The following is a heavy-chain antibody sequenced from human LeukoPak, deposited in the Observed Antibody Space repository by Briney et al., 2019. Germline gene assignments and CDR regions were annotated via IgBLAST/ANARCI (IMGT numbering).Heavy chain of an antibody. J-gene: IGHJ4*02. CDR3: VRLTAYSGFVLMGFEY. CDR2: ISAYSGKT. Sequence: ASVKVSCKASGYTFSNYGITWVRQAPGQGLEWMGWISAYSGKTNSAQKLQGRVTFTTDTSTSTAYMELRSLRFDDTAVYYCVRLTAYSGFVLMGFEYWGQGTLVTVSS. V-gene: IGHV1-18*01. D-gene: IGHD5-12*01. CDR1: GYTFSNYG.